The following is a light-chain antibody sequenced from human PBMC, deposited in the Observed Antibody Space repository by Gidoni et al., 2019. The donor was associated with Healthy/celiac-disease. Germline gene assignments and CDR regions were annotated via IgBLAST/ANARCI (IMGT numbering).Light chain of an antibody. CDR2: GAS. V-gene: IGKV3-20*01. CDR3: QQYGSSPSYT. J-gene: IGKJ2*01. CDR1: QSVSSSY. Sequence: EIVLTQSPGTLSLSPGERATLSCRASQSVSSSYLAWYQQKPGQAPRLLIYGASSRATGIPDRFIGSGSGTDFTLPISRLEPEDFAVYYCQQYGSSPSYTFGQGTKLEIK.